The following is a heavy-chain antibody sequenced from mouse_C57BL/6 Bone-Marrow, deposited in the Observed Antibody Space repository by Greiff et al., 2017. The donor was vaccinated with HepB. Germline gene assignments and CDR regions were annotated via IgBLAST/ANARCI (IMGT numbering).Heavy chain of an antibody. CDR2: IDPSDSYT. CDR3: AREVTTVVADWYFDV. CDR1: GYTFTSYW. Sequence: QVQLQQPGAELVMPGASVKLSCKASGYTFTSYWMHWVKQRPGQGLEWIGEIDPSDSYTNYNQKFKGMSTLTVDKSSSTAYMQLSSLTSEDSAVYYCAREVTTVVADWYFDVWGTGTTVTVSS. D-gene: IGHD1-1*01. J-gene: IGHJ1*03. V-gene: IGHV1-69*01.